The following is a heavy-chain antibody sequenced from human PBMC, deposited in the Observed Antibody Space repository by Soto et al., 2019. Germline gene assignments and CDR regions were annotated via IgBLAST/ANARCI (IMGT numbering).Heavy chain of an antibody. J-gene: IGHJ4*02. CDR3: ASYGSGSYYKGRPRYYFDY. CDR2: IIPIFGTA. D-gene: IGHD3-10*01. Sequence: QVQLVQSGAEVKKPGSSVKVSCKASGGTFSSYAISWVRQAPGQGLEWMGGIIPIFGTANYAQKFQGRVTITADESTGTAYMELSSLRSEDTAVYYCASYGSGSYYKGRPRYYFDYWGQGTLVTVSS. CDR1: GGTFSSYA. V-gene: IGHV1-69*12.